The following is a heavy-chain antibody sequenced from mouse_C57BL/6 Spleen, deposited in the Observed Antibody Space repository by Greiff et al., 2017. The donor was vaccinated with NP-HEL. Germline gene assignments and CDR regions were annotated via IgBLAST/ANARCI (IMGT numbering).Heavy chain of an antibody. CDR2: IHPNIGST. J-gene: IGHJ3*01. D-gene: IGHD2-5*01. CDR3: ARERWDSKCLAY. V-gene: IGHV1-64*01. Sequence: QVQLQQPGAELVKPGASVKLSCKASGYTFTSYWMHWVKQRPGQGLEWIGMIHPNIGSTNYNEKFKSKATLTVDKSSSTAYMQLSSLTSEDSAVYYCARERWDSKCLAYGGQGTLVTVSA. CDR1: GYTFTSYW.